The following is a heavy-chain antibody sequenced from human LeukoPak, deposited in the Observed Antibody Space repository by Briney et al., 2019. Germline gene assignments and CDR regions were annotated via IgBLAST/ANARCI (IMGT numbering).Heavy chain of an antibody. V-gene: IGHV4-39*01. CDR1: GGSISSSSYY. CDR2: IYYSGST. J-gene: IGHJ4*02. CDR3: ARTTRNDYGDYYNY. Sequence: SETLSLTCTVSGGSISSSSYYWGWIRQPPGKGLEWIGNIYYSGSTYYNPSLKSRVTISVDTSKNQFSLKLSSVTAADTAVYYCARTTRNDYGDYYNYWGQGTLVTVSS. D-gene: IGHD4-17*01.